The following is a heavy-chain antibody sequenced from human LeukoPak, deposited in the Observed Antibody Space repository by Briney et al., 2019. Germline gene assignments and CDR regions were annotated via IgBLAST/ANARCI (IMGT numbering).Heavy chain of an antibody. CDR2: INPNSGGT. CDR3: ARDRPRIAVAGGGPYYFDY. D-gene: IGHD6-19*01. V-gene: IGHV1-2*02. Sequence: ASVKVPCKASGYTFTGYYMHWVRQAPGQGLEWMGWINPNSGGTNYAQKFQGRVTMTRDTSISTAYMELSRLRSDDTAVYYCARDRPRIAVAGGGPYYFDYWGQGTLVTVSS. J-gene: IGHJ4*02. CDR1: GYTFTGYY.